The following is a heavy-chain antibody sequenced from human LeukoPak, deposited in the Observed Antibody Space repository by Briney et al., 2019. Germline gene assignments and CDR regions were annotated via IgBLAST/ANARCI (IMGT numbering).Heavy chain of an antibody. CDR3: ARALSWTTDSYYYMDV. Sequence: ASVKVSCKASGYTFTSYDINWVRQATGQGIEWMGWMNPNSGNTGYAQKFQGRVTMTKNTSITTAYTELNSLRSEDTAVYYCARALSWTTDSYYYMDVWGKGTTVTVSS. V-gene: IGHV1-8*01. D-gene: IGHD3/OR15-3a*01. J-gene: IGHJ6*03. CDR2: MNPNSGNT. CDR1: GYTFTSYD.